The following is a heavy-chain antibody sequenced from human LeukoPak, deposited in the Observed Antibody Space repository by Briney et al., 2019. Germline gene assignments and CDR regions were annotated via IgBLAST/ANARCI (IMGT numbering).Heavy chain of an antibody. CDR1: GLTVSSSY. CDR3: ARDDRKVTTDWYFDL. J-gene: IGHJ2*01. D-gene: IGHD4-17*01. V-gene: IGHV3-53*01. CDR2: IYNDGST. Sequence: GGSLRLSCAASGLTVSSSYMSWVRQAPGKGLEWVSIIYNDGSTYYADSMKGRFTISRDNSKNTLYLQVNSLRAEDTAMYYCARDDRKVTTDWYFDLWGRGTLVTVSS.